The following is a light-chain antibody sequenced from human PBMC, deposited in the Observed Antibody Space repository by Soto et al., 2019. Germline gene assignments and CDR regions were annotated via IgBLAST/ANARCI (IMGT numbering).Light chain of an antibody. CDR3: QSYDDSLSVHYV. CDR1: SSNIGSTYD. J-gene: IGLJ1*01. Sequence: SVLTQPPSVSGAPGQRVTLSCTGGSSNIGSTYDVQWYQQLPGTAPKLLIHGNTNRPSGVPDRFSGSKSGTSASLAITGLQADDEADYYCQSYDDSLSVHYVFGTGTKVTVL. V-gene: IGLV1-40*01. CDR2: GNT.